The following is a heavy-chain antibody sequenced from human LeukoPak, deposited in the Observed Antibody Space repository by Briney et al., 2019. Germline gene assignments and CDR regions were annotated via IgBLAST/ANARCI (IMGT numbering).Heavy chain of an antibody. CDR1: GYTFTSYD. CDR3: ARFRGIAARYYYYYYMDV. D-gene: IGHD6-6*01. Sequence: AASVKVSCKASGYTFTSYDINWVRQATGQGLEWMGWMNPNSGNTGYAQKFEGRVTMARNTSISTAYMELSSLRSEDTAVYYCARFRGIAARYYYYYYMDVWGKGTTVTVSS. V-gene: IGHV1-8*01. J-gene: IGHJ6*03. CDR2: MNPNSGNT.